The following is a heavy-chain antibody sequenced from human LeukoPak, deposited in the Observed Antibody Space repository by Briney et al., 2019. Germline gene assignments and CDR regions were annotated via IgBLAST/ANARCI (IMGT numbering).Heavy chain of an antibody. J-gene: IGHJ2*01. Sequence: GGSLRLSCAASGFTFSAYYMSWVRQAPGKGLEWVSYITSSGSLVYYADSLKGRFTISRDNAKNSLYLQMNTLRAEDTAVYYCARDFLYGIAAAPDYWYFDLWGRGTLVTVSS. D-gene: IGHD6-13*01. CDR2: ITSSGSLV. CDR1: GFTFSAYY. CDR3: ARDFLYGIAAAPDYWYFDL. V-gene: IGHV3-11*01.